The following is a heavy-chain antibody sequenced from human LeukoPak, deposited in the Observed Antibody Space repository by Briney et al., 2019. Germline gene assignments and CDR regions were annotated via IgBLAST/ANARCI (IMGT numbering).Heavy chain of an antibody. J-gene: IGHJ4*02. Sequence: PGGSLRLSCAASGFTVSSNYMSWVRQAPGKGLEWVSVIYSGGSTYYADSVKGRFPISRDNSKNTLYLQMNNLRAEDTAVYYCAHGGYYDFWSGYFYDYWGQGTLVTVSS. V-gene: IGHV3-66*01. D-gene: IGHD3-3*01. CDR3: AHGGYYDFWSGYFYDY. CDR1: GFTVSSNY. CDR2: IYSGGST.